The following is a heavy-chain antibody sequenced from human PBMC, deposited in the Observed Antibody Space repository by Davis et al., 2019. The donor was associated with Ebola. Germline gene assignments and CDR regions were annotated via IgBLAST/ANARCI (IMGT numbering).Heavy chain of an antibody. J-gene: IGHJ6*04. V-gene: IGHV3-33*06. CDR3: AKSGLSFGVVKYHYGMDV. Sequence: GGSLRLSCAASGFIFSTYGMHWVRQAPGKGLEWVALIWYDGSNKYYADSVKGRFTISRDNSKKTLYLQMNSLRAEDTAVYYCAKSGLSFGVVKYHYGMDVWGKGTTVTVSS. D-gene: IGHD3-3*01. CDR1: GFIFSTYG. CDR2: IWYDGSNK.